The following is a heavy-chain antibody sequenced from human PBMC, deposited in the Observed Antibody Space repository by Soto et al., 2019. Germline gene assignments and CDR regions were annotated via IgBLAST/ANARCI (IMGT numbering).Heavy chain of an antibody. J-gene: IGHJ5*02. CDR1: GFSLSTSGVG. Sequence: SGPTLVNPTQTLTLTCTFSGFSLSTSGVGVGWIRQPPGKALEWLALIYWDDDKRYSPSLKSRLTITKDTSKNQVVLTMTNMDPVDTATYFCAHSRGSNTWSPRPCDPWGQGTLVTAPQ. V-gene: IGHV2-5*02. D-gene: IGHD6-13*01. CDR2: IYWDDDK. CDR3: AHSRGSNTWSPRPCDP.